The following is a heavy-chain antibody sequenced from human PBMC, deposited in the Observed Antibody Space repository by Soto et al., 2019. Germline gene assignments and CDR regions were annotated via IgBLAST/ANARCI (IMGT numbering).Heavy chain of an antibody. J-gene: IGHJ3*02. CDR3: ARGHAAAAYPHTAFDI. Sequence: EVQLVESWGGLVQPGGSLRLSCAASGFTISSYRMNWVRQAPGKGLEWVSYISSSSSTIYYADSVKGRFTISRDNAKNSLYLQMNSLRAEDTAGYYCARGHAAAAYPHTAFDIWGQGTMVTVSS. CDR1: GFTISSYR. V-gene: IGHV3-48*01. CDR2: ISSSSSTI. D-gene: IGHD6-13*01.